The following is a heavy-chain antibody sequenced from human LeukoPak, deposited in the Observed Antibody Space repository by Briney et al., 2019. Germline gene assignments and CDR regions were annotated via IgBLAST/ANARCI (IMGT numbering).Heavy chain of an antibody. V-gene: IGHV4-39*01. Sequence: SETLSLTCFVSNGSITSTSDYWAWIRQSPGKGLEWIGTTSSGGSAYYKTSLKSRVTISVDTSKTQLSLRLTSVTAADTAVYYCARQGGGDFVDSWGQGTLVSVS. CDR3: ARQGGGDFVDS. D-gene: IGHD4-17*01. CDR2: TSSGGSA. CDR1: NGSITSTSDY. J-gene: IGHJ4*02.